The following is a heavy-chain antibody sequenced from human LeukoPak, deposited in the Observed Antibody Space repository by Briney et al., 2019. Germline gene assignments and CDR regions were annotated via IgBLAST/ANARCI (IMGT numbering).Heavy chain of an antibody. D-gene: IGHD2/OR15-2a*01. J-gene: IGHJ4*02. V-gene: IGHV1-69*06. Sequence: GDSVTLSCKASGGTFSSYAISWVRQAPGQGLEWMGGIIPIFGTANYAQKIQGRVMITADKTTSTAYMQLGSLRSDTTAVYYCAIQHLGRTTYFDYWGQGTLVTVSS. CDR1: GGTFSSYA. CDR3: AIQHLGRTTYFDY. CDR2: IIPIFGTA.